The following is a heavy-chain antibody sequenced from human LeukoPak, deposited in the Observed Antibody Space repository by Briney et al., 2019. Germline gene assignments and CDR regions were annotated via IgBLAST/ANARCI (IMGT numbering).Heavy chain of an antibody. Sequence: GASVKVSCKASGYTFTSYYMHWVRQAPGQGLEWMGIINPSGGSTSYAQKFQGRVTMTRDTSTSTVYMELSSLRSEDTAVYYCARVADTAMVTGWFDPWGPGTLVTVSS. D-gene: IGHD5-18*01. CDR1: GYTFTSYY. CDR2: INPSGGST. J-gene: IGHJ5*02. V-gene: IGHV1-46*03. CDR3: ARVADTAMVTGWFDP.